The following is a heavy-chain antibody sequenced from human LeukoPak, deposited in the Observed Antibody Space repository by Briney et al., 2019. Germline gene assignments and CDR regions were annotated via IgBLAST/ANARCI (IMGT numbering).Heavy chain of an antibody. CDR1: GYTLTDLS. CDR3: ARDRGSAFDI. Sequence: ASVKVSCKVSGYTLTDLSMHWVRQAPGKGLEWMGRFDPEDGETIYAQKFQGRVTMTEDTSTDTAYMELTNLRSEDTAVYYCARDRGSAFDIWGQGTMVTVSS. V-gene: IGHV1-24*01. CDR2: FDPEDGET. D-gene: IGHD3-10*01. J-gene: IGHJ3*02.